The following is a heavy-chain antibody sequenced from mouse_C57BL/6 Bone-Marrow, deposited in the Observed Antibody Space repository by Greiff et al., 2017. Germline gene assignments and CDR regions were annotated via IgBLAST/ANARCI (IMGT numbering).Heavy chain of an antibody. V-gene: IGHV5-17*01. CDR2: ISSGSSTI. CDR3: AIPAWFAY. J-gene: IGHJ3*01. CDR1: GFTFSDYG. Sequence: EVMLVESGGGLVKPGGSLKLSCAASGFTFSDYGMHWVRQAPEKGLEWVAYISSGSSTIYYADTVKGRFTISRDNAKNTLCLQMTSLRSEDTAMYYCAIPAWFAYWGQGTLVTVSA.